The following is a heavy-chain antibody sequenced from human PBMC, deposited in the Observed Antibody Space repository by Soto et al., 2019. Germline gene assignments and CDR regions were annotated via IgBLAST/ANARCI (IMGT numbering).Heavy chain of an antibody. CDR1: GGSINSGGYY. J-gene: IGHJ4*02. D-gene: IGHD3-16*01. CDR3: ERGFQWGPDIYYFDY. V-gene: IGHV4-31*03. Sequence: SETLSLTCSVSGGSINSGGYYWSWLRRHPGKGLEWIGYISYSGSAYYNPSLKSRVTISVDTSKNQFSLKLSSVTAADTAVYYCERGFQWGPDIYYFDYWGQGTLVTVSS. CDR2: ISYSGSA.